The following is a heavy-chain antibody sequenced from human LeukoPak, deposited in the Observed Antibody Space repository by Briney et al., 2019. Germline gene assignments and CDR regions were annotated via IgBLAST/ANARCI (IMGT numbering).Heavy chain of an antibody. CDR1: GFTFSSYS. CDR3: ARVTGSSLLVFG. Sequence: HTGGSLRLSCAASGFTFSSYSMNWVRQAPGKGLEWVSYISSSSSTIYYADSVKGRFTISRDNAKNSLYLQMNSLRAEDTAVYYCARVTGSSLLVFGGGQGTLVTVSS. V-gene: IGHV3-48*04. J-gene: IGHJ4*02. CDR2: ISSSSSTI. D-gene: IGHD6-13*01.